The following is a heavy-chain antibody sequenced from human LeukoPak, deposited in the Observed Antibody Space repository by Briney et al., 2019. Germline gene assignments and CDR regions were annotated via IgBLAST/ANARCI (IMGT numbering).Heavy chain of an antibody. CDR1: GFTFSSYA. V-gene: IGHV3-23*01. Sequence: GGSLRLSCAASGFTFSSYAMSWVRQAPGKGLEWVSAISGSGGSTYYADSVKGRFTISRDNSKNTPYLQMNSLRAEDTAVYYCAKGGKWDVTPFDYWGQGTLVTVSS. CDR2: ISGSGGST. D-gene: IGHD1-26*01. J-gene: IGHJ4*02. CDR3: AKGGKWDVTPFDY.